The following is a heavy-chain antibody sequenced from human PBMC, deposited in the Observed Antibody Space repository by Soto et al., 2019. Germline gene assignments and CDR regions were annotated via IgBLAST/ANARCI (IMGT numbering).Heavy chain of an antibody. CDR2: TYCSGST. J-gene: IGHJ4*02. CDR1: GGSMIAYY. D-gene: IGHD6-13*01. V-gene: IGHV4-59*01. CDR3: ARVRGTAGKRYFDY. Sequence: SETLSLTCTVSGGSMIAYYWNWMRQPPGKGLQWIGYTYCSGSTTYNPSLKSRVTISVDSSKNQFSLKLDSVTSADTAVYYCARVRGTAGKRYFDYWGPGTLVTVSS.